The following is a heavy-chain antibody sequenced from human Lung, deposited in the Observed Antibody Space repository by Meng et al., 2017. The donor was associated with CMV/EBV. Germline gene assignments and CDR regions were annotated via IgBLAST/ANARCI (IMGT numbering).Heavy chain of an antibody. J-gene: IGHJ4*02. CDR3: ARVEVGITSGDY. Sequence: QAQLVQSGGDVKKSGDSVKVSCKASGYTFTNYGITWVRQAPGQGLEWMGWINAYNGDTNYAQTLQGRVTMTTDTSTSKAYMELRSLRSDDTAVYYCARVEVGITSGDYWGQGTLVTVSS. D-gene: IGHD1-26*01. CDR2: INAYNGDT. CDR1: GYTFTNYG. V-gene: IGHV1-18*01.